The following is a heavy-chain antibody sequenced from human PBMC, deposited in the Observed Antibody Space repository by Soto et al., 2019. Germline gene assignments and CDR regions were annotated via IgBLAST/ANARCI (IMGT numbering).Heavy chain of an antibody. V-gene: IGHV4-4*02. CDR1: GGSISSSKW. CDR2: IYHSGST. D-gene: IGHD6-6*01. CDR3: ASLHYSSSTGACFRVNWYFDL. J-gene: IGHJ2*01. Sequence: QMQLQESGPGLVKPSGTLSLTCGVSGGSISSSKWWTWVRQPPGKGPEWIGEIYHSGSTNYNPSLTIRVAFSLDKSNNQFVLTLTSVTAADRAEYYCASLHYSSSTGACFRVNWYFDLWGSGILVTVSS.